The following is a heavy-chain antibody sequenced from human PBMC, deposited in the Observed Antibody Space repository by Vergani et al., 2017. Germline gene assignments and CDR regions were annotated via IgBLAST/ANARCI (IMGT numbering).Heavy chain of an antibody. CDR2: IRHDGIT. D-gene: IGHD2-8*01. Sequence: QAQLQQWGAGLLKPSETLSLTCAIYGGSFNDYWWTWIRQPPGKGLEWIGEIRHDGITHYSPSLKCRVTISIDTSTHQFSLNLRSVTAADTAVYYCAREGYCTNGVCFTLFDVWGQGALVTVSS. CDR3: AREGYCTNGVCFTLFDV. V-gene: IGHV4-34*01. CDR1: GGSFNDYW. J-gene: IGHJ4*02.